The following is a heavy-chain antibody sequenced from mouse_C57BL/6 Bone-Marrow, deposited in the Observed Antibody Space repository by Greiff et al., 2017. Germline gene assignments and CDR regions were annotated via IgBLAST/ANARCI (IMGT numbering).Heavy chain of an antibody. Sequence: VKLMESGAELVRPGTSVKMSCKASGYTFTNYWIGWAKQRPGHGLEWIGDIYPGGGYTNYNEKFKGKATLTADKSSSTAYMQFSSLTSEDSAIYYCARRPYYYGSSGAMDYWGQGTSVTVSS. V-gene: IGHV1-63*01. J-gene: IGHJ4*01. CDR1: GYTFTNYW. D-gene: IGHD1-1*01. CDR2: IYPGGGYT. CDR3: ARRPYYYGSSGAMDY.